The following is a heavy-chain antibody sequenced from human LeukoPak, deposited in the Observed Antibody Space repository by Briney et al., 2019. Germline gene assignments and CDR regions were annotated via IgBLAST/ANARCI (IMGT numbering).Heavy chain of an antibody. Sequence: SETLSLTCTVSGDSISRYYYSWVRQPPGKGLEGVGYIYYSGSTNYNTSLKSGVTISVDPTKNQFSLNLSSVTAADTAVYYCARHLPYQPIDYWGQGTLVTVSS. CDR1: GDSISRYY. J-gene: IGHJ4*01. CDR3: ARHLPYQPIDY. D-gene: IGHD2-2*01. V-gene: IGHV4-59*08. CDR2: IYYSGST.